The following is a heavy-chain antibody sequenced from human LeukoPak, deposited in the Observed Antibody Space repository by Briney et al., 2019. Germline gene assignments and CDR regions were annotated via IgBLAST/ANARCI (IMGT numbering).Heavy chain of an antibody. J-gene: IGHJ2*01. V-gene: IGHV3-23*01. D-gene: IGHD1-26*01. CDR3: AKDRTVGASYWYFDL. Sequence: GGSLRLSCEASGFTFSSYAMNWVRQAPGKGLEWVSSISGSGGSTYYADSVKGRFTISRDSSKNTLFLHMNTLRAEDTAIYYCAKDRTVGASYWYFDLWGRGTLVTVSS. CDR1: GFTFSSYA. CDR2: ISGSGGST.